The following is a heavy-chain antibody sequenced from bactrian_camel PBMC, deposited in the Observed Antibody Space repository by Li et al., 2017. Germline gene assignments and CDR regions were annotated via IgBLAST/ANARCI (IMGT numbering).Heavy chain of an antibody. CDR2: MKTVGGSP. J-gene: IGHJ6*01. Sequence: EVQLVESGGGLVQPGESLRLSCAASGLTKTTRCMGWLRQAPGKEGEGVARMKTVGGSPWYANSVKGRFTISQDNGEDTLYLEMNNLRPEDTAMYYCAAVPVAVLRRLLTRDGGHCPSQLQEDFGYWGQGTQVTVS. CDR3: AAVPVAVLRRLLTRDGGHCPSQLQEDFGY. V-gene: IGHV3S31*01. CDR1: GLTKTTRC. D-gene: IGHD3*01.